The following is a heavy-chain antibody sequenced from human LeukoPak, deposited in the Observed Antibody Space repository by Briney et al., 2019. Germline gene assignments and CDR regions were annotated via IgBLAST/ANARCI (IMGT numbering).Heavy chain of an antibody. CDR3: AKDRGIHGSGSQDY. Sequence: RSGGSLRLSCAASGFTFDDYAMHWVRHAPGKGLEWVSLINWNSGDTAYADSVKGRFTISRDNAKNSLYLQMNSLRPEDTAFYYCAKDRGIHGSGSQDYWGQGTLVTVSS. V-gene: IGHV3-9*01. J-gene: IGHJ4*02. CDR2: INWNSGDT. CDR1: GFTFDDYA. D-gene: IGHD3-10*01.